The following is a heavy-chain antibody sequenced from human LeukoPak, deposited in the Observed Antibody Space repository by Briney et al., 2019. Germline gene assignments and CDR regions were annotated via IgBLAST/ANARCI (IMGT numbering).Heavy chain of an antibody. J-gene: IGHJ4*02. D-gene: IGHD3-9*01. CDR2: IYYSGST. Sequence: SETLSLTCTVSGGSISSYYWSWIRQPPGKGLEWIGYIYYSGSTNYNPSLKSRVTMSVDTSKNQFSLKLSSVTAADTAVYYCAREVRYFDWLYPDYWGQGTLVTVSS. V-gene: IGHV4-59*01. CDR3: AREVRYFDWLYPDY. CDR1: GGSISSYY.